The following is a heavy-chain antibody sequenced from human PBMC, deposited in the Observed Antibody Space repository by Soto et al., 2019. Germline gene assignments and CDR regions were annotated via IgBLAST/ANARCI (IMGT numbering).Heavy chain of an antibody. J-gene: IGHJ5*02. Sequence: PGGSLRLSCAASGFTFSSYAMSWARQAPGKGLEWVSAISGSGGSTYYADSVKGRFTISRDNSKNTLYLQMNSLRAEDTAVYYCAKDIVATIYAGSWHNWFDPWGQGTLVTVSS. CDR3: AKDIVATIYAGSWHNWFDP. D-gene: IGHD5-12*01. CDR2: ISGSGGST. CDR1: GFTFSSYA. V-gene: IGHV3-23*01.